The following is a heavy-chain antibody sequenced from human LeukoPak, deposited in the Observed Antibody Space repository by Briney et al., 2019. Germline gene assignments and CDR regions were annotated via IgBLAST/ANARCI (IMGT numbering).Heavy chain of an antibody. V-gene: IGHV4-34*01. D-gene: IGHD3-9*01. CDR3: ARAGTVYYDILTGYSHDAFDI. CDR2: INHSGST. J-gene: IGHJ3*02. Sequence: PSETLSLTCAVYGGSYSGYYWSWIRQPPGKGLEWIGEINHSGSTNYNPSLKSRVTISVDTSKNQFSLKLSSVTAADTAVYYCARAGTVYYDILTGYSHDAFDIWGQGTMVTVSS. CDR1: GGSYSGYY.